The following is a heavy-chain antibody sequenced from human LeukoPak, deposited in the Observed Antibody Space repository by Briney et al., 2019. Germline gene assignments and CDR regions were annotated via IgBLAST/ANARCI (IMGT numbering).Heavy chain of an antibody. Sequence: PGGSLRLSCAASGFTFSSYSMNWVRQAPGKGLEWVSSISSSSSYIYYADSVKGRFTISRDNAKNSLYLQMNSLRAEDTAVYYCARDVALPTYRSSRFDYWGQGTLVTVSS. CDR1: GFTFSSYS. J-gene: IGHJ4*02. CDR3: ARDVALPTYRSSRFDY. V-gene: IGHV3-21*01. D-gene: IGHD4-11*01. CDR2: ISSSSSYI.